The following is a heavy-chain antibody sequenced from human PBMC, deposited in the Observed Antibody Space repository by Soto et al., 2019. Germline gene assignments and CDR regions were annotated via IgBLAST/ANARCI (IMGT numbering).Heavy chain of an antibody. V-gene: IGHV1-58*01. CDR1: GFTLSSSS. CDR3: AAVPGDFDC. CDR2: IVIGTGNT. D-gene: IGHD1-1*01. J-gene: IGHJ4*02. Sequence: SVKVSCKASGFTLSSSSVQWVRQARGQRLEWIGWIVIGTGNTNYAQRFQGRVTFTRDMSTSTAYMELSSLRSEDTAVYYCAAVPGDFDCWGQGTLVTVSS.